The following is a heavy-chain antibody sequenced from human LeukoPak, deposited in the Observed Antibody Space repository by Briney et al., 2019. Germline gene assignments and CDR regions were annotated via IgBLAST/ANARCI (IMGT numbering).Heavy chain of an antibody. J-gene: IGHJ3*02. V-gene: IGHV4-39*07. D-gene: IGHD6-19*01. Sequence: SETLSLTCTVSGGSISRSSYYWGWIRQTPGKGLEWIGSIYYSGSTYYKSSLKSRVNISLDTSKNQFSLKLSSVTAADTAVYYCAKDLYNQWLVRADAFDIWGQGTMVTVSS. CDR3: AKDLYNQWLVRADAFDI. CDR2: IYYSGST. CDR1: GGSISRSSYY.